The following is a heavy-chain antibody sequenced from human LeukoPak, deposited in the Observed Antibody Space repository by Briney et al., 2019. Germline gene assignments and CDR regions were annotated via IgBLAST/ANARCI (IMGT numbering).Heavy chain of an antibody. CDR2: INGDGTTT. CDR3: GRWNYSMDV. V-gene: IGHV3-74*03. Sequence: GGSLRLSCAVTGFTFSTFWMHWVRQVPGKGLVWVSYINGDGTTTTYADSVKGRFTISRDNAKNTVYLQMNSLRGEDSAVYYCGRWNYSMDVWGQGTTVTVSS. CDR1: GFTFSTFW. J-gene: IGHJ6*02.